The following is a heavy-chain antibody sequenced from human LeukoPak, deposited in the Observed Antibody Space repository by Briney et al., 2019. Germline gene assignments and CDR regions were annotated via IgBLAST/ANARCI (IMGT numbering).Heavy chain of an antibody. J-gene: IGHJ4*02. CDR2: IYSGGSR. V-gene: IGHV3-66*01. D-gene: IGHD3-9*01. CDR3: AGSWTYYDILTGYYQSDLAPVYFDY. CDR1: GFTFSSNY. Sequence: GGSLRLSCAASGFTFSSNYMSWVRQAPGKGLEGVSVIYSGGSRYYSESVKGRCTISRDNSKKKLYLLKNSLRADDKAVYYCAGSWTYYDILTGYYQSDLAPVYFDYWGQGTLVTVSS.